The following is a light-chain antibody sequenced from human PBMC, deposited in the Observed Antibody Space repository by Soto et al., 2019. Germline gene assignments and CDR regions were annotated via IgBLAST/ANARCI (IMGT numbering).Light chain of an antibody. CDR3: HQRSNWPRT. CDR2: DTS. J-gene: IGKJ1*01. CDR1: QTVSSY. V-gene: IGKV3-11*01. Sequence: EIVLTQSPATLSLSPGERATLSCRASQTVSSYLAWYQQKPGQAPRLLIYDTSNRATGIPARFSGSESGTDFTLTISSLESEDFAVYYCHQRSNWPRTFGQGTKVEIK.